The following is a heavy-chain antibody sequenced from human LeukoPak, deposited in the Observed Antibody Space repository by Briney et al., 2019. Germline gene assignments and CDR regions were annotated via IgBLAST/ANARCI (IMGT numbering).Heavy chain of an antibody. J-gene: IGHJ6*02. CDR2: INPNSGGT. D-gene: IGHD3-10*01. CDR3: ARGLGLGSGYSGKDV. V-gene: IGHV1-2*04. Sequence: ASVKVSCKASGYTFTGYYMHWVRQAPGQGLEWMGWINPNSGGTNYAQKFQGWVTMTRGTSISTAYMELSRLRSDDTAVYYCARGLGLGSGYSGKDVWGQGTTVTVSS. CDR1: GYTFTGYY.